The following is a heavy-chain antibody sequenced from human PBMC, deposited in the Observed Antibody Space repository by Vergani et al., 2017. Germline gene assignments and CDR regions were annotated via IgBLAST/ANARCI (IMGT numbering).Heavy chain of an antibody. D-gene: IGHD4-17*01. CDR2: INHSGST. CDR3: ASYGDYADTHTFDY. V-gene: IGHV4-34*01. J-gene: IGHJ4*02. Sequence: QVQLQQWGAGLLKPSETLSLTCAVYGGSFSGYYWSWIRQPPGKGLEWIGEINHSGSTNYNPSLKSRVTISVDTSKNQFSLKLSSVTAADTAVYYCASYGDYADTHTFDYWGQGTLVTVSS. CDR1: GGSFSGYY.